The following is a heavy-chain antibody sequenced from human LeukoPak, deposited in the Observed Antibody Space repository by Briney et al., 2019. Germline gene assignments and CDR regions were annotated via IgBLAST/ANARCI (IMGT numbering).Heavy chain of an antibody. CDR3: ARDLYNWNYDY. J-gene: IGHJ4*02. CDR2: IYHSGSA. Sequence: SETLSLTCTVSGHSISSGYYWGWIRQPPGKGLERIGSIYHSGSAYYNPSLKSRVTISVDTSKNQFSLKLSSVTAADTAVYYCARDLYNWNYDYWGQGTLVTVSS. CDR1: GHSISSGYY. V-gene: IGHV4-38-2*02. D-gene: IGHD1-20*01.